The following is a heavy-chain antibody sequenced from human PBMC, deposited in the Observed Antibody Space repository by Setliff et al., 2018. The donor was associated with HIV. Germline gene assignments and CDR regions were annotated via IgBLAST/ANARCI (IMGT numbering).Heavy chain of an antibody. V-gene: IGHV3-21*01. CDR2: ISTSSKYI. CDR1: GFTFSTYS. J-gene: IGHJ4*02. CDR3: ARDPLGGQGYFDC. Sequence: GVLRLSCAASGFTFSTYSMNWVRQAPGKGLEWVSCISTSSKYIYYADSVKGRFTISRDNAKNSLYLQMNSLRAEDTAVYYCARDPLGGQGYFDCWGQGTLVTVSS. D-gene: IGHD1-26*01.